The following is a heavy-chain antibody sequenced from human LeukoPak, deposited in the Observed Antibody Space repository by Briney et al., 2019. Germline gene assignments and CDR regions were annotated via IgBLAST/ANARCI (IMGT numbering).Heavy chain of an antibody. CDR1: GYNFPGDW. D-gene: IGHD4-23*01. J-gene: IGHJ4*02. CDR2: IYPQDSDT. V-gene: IGHV5-51*01. Sequence: GESLKISCKASGYNFPGDWIGWVRQVSGKGLEWMGIIYPQDSDTRYSPSFQGQVTISADKSISTAYLQWSSLKASDTAMYYCARLDDYGGNSGGLDYWGQGTLVTVSS. CDR3: ARLDDYGGNSGGLDY.